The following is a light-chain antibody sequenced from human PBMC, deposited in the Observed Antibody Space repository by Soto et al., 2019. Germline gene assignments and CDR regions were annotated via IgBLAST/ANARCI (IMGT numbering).Light chain of an antibody. Sequence: EIVLTQSPGTLSLSPGERATLSCRASQSVSSTYLAWYQQKRGQAPRLLIYGASNRATGIPDRFSGSGSGTDFTLTISRLEPEDFSVYYCQQRYNWPVTFGQGTRLEIK. CDR2: GAS. CDR1: QSVSSTY. V-gene: IGKV3D-20*02. J-gene: IGKJ5*01. CDR3: QQRYNWPVT.